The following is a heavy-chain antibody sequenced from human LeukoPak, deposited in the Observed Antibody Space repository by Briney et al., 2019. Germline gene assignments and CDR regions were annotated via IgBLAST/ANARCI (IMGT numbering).Heavy chain of an antibody. V-gene: IGHV4-34*01. CDR3: ARVRWLVGPLDY. CDR1: GGSFSGYY. CDR2: IDHSGST. Sequence: SETLSLTCAVYGGSFSGYYWSWIRQPPGKGLEWIGEIDHSGSTNYNPSLKSRVTISVDTSKNQFSLKLSSVTAADTAVYYCARVRWLVGPLDYWGQGTLVTVSS. D-gene: IGHD6-19*01. J-gene: IGHJ4*02.